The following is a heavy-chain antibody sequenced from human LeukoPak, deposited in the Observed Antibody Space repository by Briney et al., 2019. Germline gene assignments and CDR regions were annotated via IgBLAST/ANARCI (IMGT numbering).Heavy chain of an antibody. V-gene: IGHV4-34*01. Sequence: SETLSLTCAVYGGSFSGYYWSWIRQPPGKGLEWIGEINHSEATDYNPSFKSRATILVDTSKNQFSLKLSSVTAADTAVYYCAREAQYCSGGRCYGGYFQHGGQGTLVTVSS. CDR2: INHSEAT. CDR3: AREAQYCSGGRCYGGYFQH. CDR1: GGSFSGYY. J-gene: IGHJ1*01. D-gene: IGHD2-15*01.